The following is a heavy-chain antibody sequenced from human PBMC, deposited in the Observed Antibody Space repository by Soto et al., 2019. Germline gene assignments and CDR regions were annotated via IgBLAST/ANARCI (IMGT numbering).Heavy chain of an antibody. D-gene: IGHD3-3*01. CDR2: ISSSSSTI. V-gene: IGHV3-48*02. J-gene: IGHJ5*02. CDR3: AREMSSTITIFGVAKNWFDP. Sequence: GRSMRLSCAACGFTFSSYSTNWVRQAPGKGLEWVSYISSSSSTIYYADSVKGRFTISRDNAKNSLYLQMNSLRDEDTAVYYCAREMSSTITIFGVAKNWFDPWGQGTLVTVSS. CDR1: GFTFSSYS.